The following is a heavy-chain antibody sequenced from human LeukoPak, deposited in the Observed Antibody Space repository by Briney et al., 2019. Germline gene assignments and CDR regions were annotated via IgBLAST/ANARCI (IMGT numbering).Heavy chain of an antibody. Sequence: PSETLSLTCAVYGRSFSGYYWSWIRQPPGKGLEWIGYIYYSGSTNYNPSLKSRVTISVDTSKNQFSLKLSSVTAADTAVYYCARDKGSSWYGNWFDPWGQGTLVTVSS. CDR1: GRSFSGYY. J-gene: IGHJ5*02. CDR2: IYYSGST. V-gene: IGHV4-59*01. CDR3: ARDKGSSWYGNWFDP. D-gene: IGHD6-13*01.